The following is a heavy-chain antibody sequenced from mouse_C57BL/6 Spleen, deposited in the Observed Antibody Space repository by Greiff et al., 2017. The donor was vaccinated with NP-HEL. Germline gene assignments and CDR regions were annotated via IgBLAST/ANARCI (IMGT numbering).Heavy chain of an antibody. CDR3: ARRRTGTGPYLYFDV. CDR2: ISSGGSYT. D-gene: IGHD4-1*01. Sequence: EVQLQESGGDLVKPGGSLKLSCAASGFTFSSYGMSWVRQTPDKRLEWVATISSGGSYTYYPDSVKGRFTISRDNAKNTLYLQMSSLKSEDTAMYYCARRRTGTGPYLYFDVWGTGTTVTVSS. CDR1: GFTFSSYG. J-gene: IGHJ1*03. V-gene: IGHV5-6*01.